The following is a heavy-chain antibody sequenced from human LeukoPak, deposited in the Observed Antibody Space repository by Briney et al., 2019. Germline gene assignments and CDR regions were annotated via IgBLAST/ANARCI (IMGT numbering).Heavy chain of an antibody. J-gene: IGHJ4*02. CDR2: IYSGGST. Sequence: GGSLRLSCAVSGFTVSSNYMSWVRQAPGKGLEWVSVIYSGGSTYYTDSVKGRLTISRDNSKNTLFLQMNTLRAEDTAVYYCARGVVSGYADFDYWGQGTLVTVSS. CDR1: GFTVSSNY. CDR3: ARGVVSGYADFDY. V-gene: IGHV3-53*01. D-gene: IGHD5-12*01.